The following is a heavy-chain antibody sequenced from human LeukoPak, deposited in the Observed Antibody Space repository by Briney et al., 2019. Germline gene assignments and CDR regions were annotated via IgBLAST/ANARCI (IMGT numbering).Heavy chain of an antibody. CDR3: AKNSNGVRGVIIDY. CDR1: GFTFSSYG. Sequence: GGSLRLSCAASGFTFSSYGMHWVRQAPGKGLEWVAFIRYDGSNKYYADSVKGRFTISRDNSKNMLYLQMNSLRAEDTAVYYCAKNSNGVRGVIIDYWGQGTLVTVSS. D-gene: IGHD3-10*01. V-gene: IGHV3-30*02. CDR2: IRYDGSNK. J-gene: IGHJ4*02.